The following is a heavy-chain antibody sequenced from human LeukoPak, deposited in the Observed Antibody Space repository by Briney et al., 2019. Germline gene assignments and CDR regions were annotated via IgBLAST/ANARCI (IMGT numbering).Heavy chain of an antibody. CDR3: ARGGKATVVTM. CDR1: GFTFSDYW. V-gene: IGHV3-7*03. J-gene: IGHJ4*02. Sequence: GGSLRLSCAASGFTFSDYWMNWVRQAPGKGLEWVASIKEDGSEKHYVDSVRGRFTIFRDNAKNSLYLQMNSLRAEDTAVYYCARGGKATVVTMWGQGILVTVSS. D-gene: IGHD4-23*01. CDR2: IKEDGSEK.